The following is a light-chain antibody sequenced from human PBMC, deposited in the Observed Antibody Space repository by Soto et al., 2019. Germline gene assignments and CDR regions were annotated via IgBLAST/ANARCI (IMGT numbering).Light chain of an antibody. CDR1: QTIRSS. CDR3: QQYDIGPPYT. Sequence: EIVWPQTPATLYEYTGERATLXCRSSQTIRSSLAWYQQRPGQAPRLLIYDASTRATGIPPRFSGGGSGTEFTVTISSLQSEDFAIYYCQQYDIGPPYTFGQGTKVDI. CDR2: DAS. J-gene: IGKJ2*01. V-gene: IGKV3-15*01.